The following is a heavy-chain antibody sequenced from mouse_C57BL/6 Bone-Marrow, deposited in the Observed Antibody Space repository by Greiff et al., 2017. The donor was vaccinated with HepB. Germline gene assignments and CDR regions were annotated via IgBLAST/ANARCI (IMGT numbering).Heavy chain of an antibody. J-gene: IGHJ2*01. V-gene: IGHV1-31*01. Sequence: EVKLVESGPELVKPGASVKISCKASGYSFTGYYMHWVKQSHGNILDWIGYIYPYNGVSSYNQKFKGKATLTVDKSSSTAYMELRSLTSEDSAVYYCARWGSSGDFDYWGQGTTLTVSS. CDR2: IYPYNGVS. CDR3: ARWGSSGDFDY. CDR1: GYSFTGYY. D-gene: IGHD3-2*02.